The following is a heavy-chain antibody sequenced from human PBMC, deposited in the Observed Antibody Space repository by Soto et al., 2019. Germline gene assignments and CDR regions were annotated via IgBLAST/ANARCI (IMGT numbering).Heavy chain of an antibody. CDR2: ISYDGSNK. V-gene: IGHV3-30-3*01. Sequence: GGSLRLSCAASGFTFSSYAMHWVRQAPGKGLEWVAVISYDGSNKYYADSVKGRFTISRDNSKNTLYLQMNSLRAEDTAVYYCASRRGYSSWGQGTLVTVSS. J-gene: IGHJ5*02. CDR3: ASRRGYSS. CDR1: GFTFSSYA. D-gene: IGHD5-18*01.